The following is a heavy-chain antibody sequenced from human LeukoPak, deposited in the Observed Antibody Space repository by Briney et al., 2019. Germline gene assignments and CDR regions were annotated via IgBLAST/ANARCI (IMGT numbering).Heavy chain of an antibody. Sequence: GGSLRLSCAASGFTFSNDWMTWVRQAPGKGLEWVANIKKDGSQKNYVDSVEGRFAISRDNAKNSVYLQMNSLRAEDTAVYYCARLSGRFDAFDIWGQGTMVTVSS. D-gene: IGHD1-26*01. CDR2: IKKDGSQK. CDR3: ARLSGRFDAFDI. V-gene: IGHV3-7*01. J-gene: IGHJ3*02. CDR1: GFTFSNDW.